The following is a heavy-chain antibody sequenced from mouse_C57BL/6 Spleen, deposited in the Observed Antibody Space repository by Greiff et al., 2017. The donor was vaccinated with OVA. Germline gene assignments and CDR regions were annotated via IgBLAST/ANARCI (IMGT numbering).Heavy chain of an antibody. V-gene: IGHV1-72*01. CDR2: IDPNSGGT. Sequence: QVQLQQPGAELVKPGASVKLSCKASGYTFTSYWMHWVKQRPGRGLEWIGRIDPNSGGTQYNEKFKSKATLTVDKPSSTAYMQRSSLTSEDAAGYYCARFGLTTVVAPYFDVWGTGTTGTVSS. D-gene: IGHD1-1*01. CDR3: ARFGLTTVVAPYFDV. J-gene: IGHJ1*03. CDR1: GYTFTSYW.